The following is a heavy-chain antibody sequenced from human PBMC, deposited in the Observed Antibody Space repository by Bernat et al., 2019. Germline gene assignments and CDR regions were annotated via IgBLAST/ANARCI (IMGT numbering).Heavy chain of an antibody. CDR3: ARQGNSLNWFDP. Sequence: EVQLVQSGAEVKKPGESLRISCKGSGYSFTSYWISWVRQMPGKGLEWMGRIDPSDSYTNYSPSFQGHVTISADKCISTAYLQWSSLKASDTAMYYCARQGNSLNWFDPWGQGTLVTVSS. V-gene: IGHV5-10-1*03. CDR1: GYSFTSYW. D-gene: IGHD4-23*01. J-gene: IGHJ5*02. CDR2: IDPSDSYT.